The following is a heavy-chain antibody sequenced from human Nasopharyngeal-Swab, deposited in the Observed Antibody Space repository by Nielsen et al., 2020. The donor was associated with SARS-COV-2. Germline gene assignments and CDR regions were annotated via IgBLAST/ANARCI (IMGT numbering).Heavy chain of an antibody. J-gene: IGHJ5*02. CDR3: ARGGRYCSSTSCYGGIWFDP. CDR2: ISGSGGST. Sequence: VRQAPGKGLEWVSAISGSGGSTYYADSVKGRFTISRDNAKNSLYLQMNSLRAEDTAVYYCARGGRYCSSTSCYGGIWFDPWGQGTLVTVSS. V-gene: IGHV3-21*01. D-gene: IGHD2-2*01.